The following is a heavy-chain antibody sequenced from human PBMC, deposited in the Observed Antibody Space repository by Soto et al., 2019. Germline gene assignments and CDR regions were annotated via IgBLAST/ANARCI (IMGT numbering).Heavy chain of an antibody. V-gene: IGHV1-69*12. CDR1: GGTFSSYA. Sequence: QVQLVQAGAEVKTPGSSVKVSCKASGGTFSSYAISWVRQAPGQGLEWMGGIIPIFGTANYAQKFQGRVTITADESTSTANMELSSLRSEDTAVYYCARPTRYYYDSSGQSAWFDPWGQGTLVTVSS. D-gene: IGHD3-22*01. J-gene: IGHJ5*02. CDR2: IIPIFGTA. CDR3: ARPTRYYYDSSGQSAWFDP.